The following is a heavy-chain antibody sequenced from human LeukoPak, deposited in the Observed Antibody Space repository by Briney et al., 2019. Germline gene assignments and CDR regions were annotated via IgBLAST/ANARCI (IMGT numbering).Heavy chain of an antibody. CDR3: ARDAGSYDFWSGYSTRYNWFDP. V-gene: IGHV3-48*01. Sequence: PGGSLRLSCAASGFTFSTSNMNWVRQAPGKGLEWISYISSGSNTIYYADSVKGRFTISRDNSKNTLYLQMNSLRAEDTAVYYCARDAGSYDFWSGYSTRYNWFDPWGQGTLVTVSS. CDR2: ISSGSNTI. J-gene: IGHJ5*02. CDR1: GFTFSTSN. D-gene: IGHD3-3*01.